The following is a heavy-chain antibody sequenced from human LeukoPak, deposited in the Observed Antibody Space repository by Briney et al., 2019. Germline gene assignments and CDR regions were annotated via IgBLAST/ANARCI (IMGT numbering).Heavy chain of an antibody. D-gene: IGHD2-21*01. V-gene: IGHV4-34*01. J-gene: IGHJ4*02. Sequence: SETLSLTCGVRGVSFSGNYWSWIRQSPGKGLEGVGEIYQTKYTTYNPSVKSRATIWADTSVNQLSLTVTSVTAADTAIYYCARIRCSPGDDSCYNYWGRGTLVTVSS. CDR3: ARIRCSPGDDSCYNY. CDR2: IYQTKYT. CDR1: GVSFSGNY.